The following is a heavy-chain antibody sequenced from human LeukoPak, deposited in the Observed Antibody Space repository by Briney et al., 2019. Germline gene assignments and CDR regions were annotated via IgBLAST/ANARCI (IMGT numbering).Heavy chain of an antibody. CDR1: GFTFSSYA. D-gene: IGHD3-22*01. V-gene: IGHV3-23*01. Sequence: PGGSLRLSCAASGFTFSSYAMSWVRQAPGKGLEWVSAISGSGGSTYYADSVKGRFTISRDNSTNTLYLQMNSLRAEDTAVYYCVRDDDRPDNGLDYWGQGTLVTVSS. CDR2: ISGSGGST. CDR3: VRDDDRPDNGLDY. J-gene: IGHJ4*02.